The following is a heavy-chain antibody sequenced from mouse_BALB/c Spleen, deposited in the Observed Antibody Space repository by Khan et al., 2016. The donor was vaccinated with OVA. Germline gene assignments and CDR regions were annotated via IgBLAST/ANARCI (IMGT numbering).Heavy chain of an antibody. Sequence: EVQLVESGGGLVQPGASLKLSCAASGFTFSSYGMSWVRQTPDKRLELVATINRNGGSTYYTDSVKGRFTISRDNAKNTLYLQMSSLKSEDTAMYYCAYDYFDYWGQGTTLTVSS. CDR1: GFTFSSYG. CDR2: INRNGGST. CDR3: AYDYFDY. J-gene: IGHJ2*01. V-gene: IGHV5-6-3*01.